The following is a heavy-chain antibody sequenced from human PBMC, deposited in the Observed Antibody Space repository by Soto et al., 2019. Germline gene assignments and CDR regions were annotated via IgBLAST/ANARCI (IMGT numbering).Heavy chain of an antibody. V-gene: IGHV4-39*02. CDR2: INYSGST. D-gene: IGHD6-19*01. CDR1: GASIISSSYY. CDR3: ARERLAVAGKGGWFDP. Sequence: SETLSLTCTVSGASIISSSYYWGWIRQPPGKGLEWIGSINYSGSTYYNPSLKSRVTISADTSKNQFSLKLRSMTAADTAVYYCARERLAVAGKGGWFDPWGQETLVTVSS. J-gene: IGHJ5*02.